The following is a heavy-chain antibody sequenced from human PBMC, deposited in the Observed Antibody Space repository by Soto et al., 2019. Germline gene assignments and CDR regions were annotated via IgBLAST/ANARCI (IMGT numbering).Heavy chain of an antibody. CDR1: GGSLSGYY. V-gene: IGHV4-34*01. CDR2: VKDGGHT. D-gene: IGHD5-12*01. J-gene: IGHJ4*01. CDR3: ARGQEGVVATH. Sequence: QVQLQQWGAGLLKPSETLSLKCAVTGGSLSGYYWSWIRQPPGKGLEWIGEVKDGGHTNYSPSLRGRLTISSDTSTNQFSLRLNSVTAADTGVYYCARGQEGVVATHWDHGSLVTVSS.